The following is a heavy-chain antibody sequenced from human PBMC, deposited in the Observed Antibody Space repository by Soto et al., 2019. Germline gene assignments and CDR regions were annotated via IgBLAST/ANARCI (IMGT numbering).Heavy chain of an antibody. CDR3: ARESAAKADAFDI. Sequence: EVQLVESGGGLVQPGGSLTLSCAASGLTVNADYMSWVRQAPGKGLEWVSVIFTGGNTYYIDSVKGRFTISRDNSKNTLYLQMTSLRVEATAVYYCARESAAKADAFDIWGQGTMVTVSS. J-gene: IGHJ3*02. CDR2: IFTGGNT. V-gene: IGHV3-66*01. CDR1: GLTVNADY. D-gene: IGHD3-3*01.